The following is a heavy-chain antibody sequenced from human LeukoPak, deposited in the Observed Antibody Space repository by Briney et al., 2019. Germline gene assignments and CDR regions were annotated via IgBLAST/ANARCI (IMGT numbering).Heavy chain of an antibody. V-gene: IGHV3-7*01. CDR3: ARMTSLDY. CDR1: GFTFSNYW. D-gene: IGHD2-21*02. J-gene: IGHJ4*02. Sequence: GGSLRLSCAASGFTFSNYWMSWVRQAPGKGLEWVASIKEDGSEKYYVDSVKGRFAISRDNAKNSLYLQTNSLRAEDTAVYYCARMTSLDYWGQGTLVTVSS. CDR2: IKEDGSEK.